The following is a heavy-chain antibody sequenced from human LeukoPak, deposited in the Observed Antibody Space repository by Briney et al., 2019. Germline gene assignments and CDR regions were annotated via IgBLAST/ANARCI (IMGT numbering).Heavy chain of an antibody. D-gene: IGHD3-16*01. CDR2: VYYRGST. Sequence: PSETLSLTCSVSGASISSGSNYWGWIRQPPGKGLEWIGSVYYRGSTYYNPSLKSRVTISVDTSKNQFSLKLSSVTAADTAVYYCARGVAPGFGVFDYWGQGTLVTVSS. CDR1: GASISSGSNY. V-gene: IGHV4-39*01. J-gene: IGHJ4*02. CDR3: ARGVAPGFGVFDY.